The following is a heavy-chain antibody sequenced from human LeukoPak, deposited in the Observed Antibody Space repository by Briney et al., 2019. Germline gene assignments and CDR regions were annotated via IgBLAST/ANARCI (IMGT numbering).Heavy chain of an antibody. CDR3: ATRDKVAAAGEFDY. CDR2: IIPIFGTA. J-gene: IGHJ4*02. CDR1: GYTFTNYY. V-gene: IGHV1-69*13. Sequence: SVKVSCKASGYTFTNYYMHWVRQAPGQGLEWMGGIIPIFGTANYAQKFQGRVTITADESTSTAYMELSSLRSEDTAVYYCATRDKVAAAGEFDYWGQGTLVTVSS. D-gene: IGHD6-13*01.